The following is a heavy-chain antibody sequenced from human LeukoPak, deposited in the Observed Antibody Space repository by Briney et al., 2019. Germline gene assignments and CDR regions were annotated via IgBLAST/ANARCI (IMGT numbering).Heavy chain of an antibody. CDR1: GFTFSDYY. J-gene: IGHJ4*02. D-gene: IGHD2-2*01. CDR3: AREVLPAAMGIDY. V-gene: IGHV3-11*04. CDR2: ISSSGSTI. Sequence: GGSLRLSCAASGFTFSDYYMSWIRQAPGKGLEWVSYISSSGSTIYYADSLKGRFTISRDNAKNSLYLQMNSLRAEDTAVYYCAREVLPAAMGIDYWGQGTLVTVSS.